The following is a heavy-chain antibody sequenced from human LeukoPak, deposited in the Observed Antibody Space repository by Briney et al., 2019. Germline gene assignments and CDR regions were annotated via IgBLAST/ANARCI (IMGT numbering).Heavy chain of an antibody. CDR3: ARGIRSWNRIYFDY. Sequence: SETLSLTCAVYGGSFSGYYWGWIRQPPGKGLEWIGEIDHSGSTNYNPSLKSRVTISVDTSKNQFSLKLSSVTAADTAVYYCARGIRSWNRIYFDYWGQGTLVTVSS. CDR2: IDHSGST. J-gene: IGHJ4*02. CDR1: GGSFSGYY. D-gene: IGHD1/OR15-1a*01. V-gene: IGHV4-34*01.